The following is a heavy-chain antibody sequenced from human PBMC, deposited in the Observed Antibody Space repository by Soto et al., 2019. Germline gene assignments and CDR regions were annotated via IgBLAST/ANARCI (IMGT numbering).Heavy chain of an antibody. J-gene: IGHJ5*02. Sequence: VQVLESGGGLAQPGGSLRLSCAASGFTFSNHGMSWVRQAPGKGLDWVSGISGIGRKTYYADSVNGRFTVSRDNSKNTVFLQMNSLRAEDTAVYYCAKNGLSDSTSAIDRWGQGTLVTVAS. CDR3: AKNGLSDSTSAIDR. CDR1: GFTFSNHG. V-gene: IGHV3-23*01. CDR2: ISGIGRKT. D-gene: IGHD2-8*01.